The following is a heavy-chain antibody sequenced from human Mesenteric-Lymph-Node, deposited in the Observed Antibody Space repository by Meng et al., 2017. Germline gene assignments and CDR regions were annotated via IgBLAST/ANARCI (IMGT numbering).Heavy chain of an antibody. J-gene: IGHJ4*02. Sequence: SGEGLLRPWESLAPTCGVYGGYVCGQSWNWIRQPQGKELEWIGEINQSGSTNYKPSRRSRVTMSVDTSRNQFSLRLNSVTAADTAVYYCARLVRGGAAGMAEYWAQGTQVTVSS. CDR1: GGYVCGQS. CDR2: INQSGST. D-gene: IGHD6-13*01. CDR3: ARLVRGGAAGMAEY. V-gene: IGHV4-34*01.